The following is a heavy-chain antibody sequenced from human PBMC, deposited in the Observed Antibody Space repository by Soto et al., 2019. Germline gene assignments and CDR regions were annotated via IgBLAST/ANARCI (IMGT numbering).Heavy chain of an antibody. Sequence: EVQLVESGGGLVRPGGSLRLSCAASGFTFSDAWMNWVRQAPGKGLEWVGRIKSKTDAGTTDYAAPVKGRFTISRDDSKATLFLQKSSLKTEGTGVYFCSTKGVPPPPHDSGSYYYGPFENWGQGTLVTVSS. D-gene: IGHD3-22*01. CDR2: IKSKTDAGTT. CDR1: GFTFSDAW. CDR3: STKGVPPPPHDSGSYYYGPFEN. V-gene: IGHV3-15*01. J-gene: IGHJ4*02.